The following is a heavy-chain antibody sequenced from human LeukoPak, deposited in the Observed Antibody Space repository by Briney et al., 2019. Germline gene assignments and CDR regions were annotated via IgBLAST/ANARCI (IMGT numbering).Heavy chain of an antibody. CDR2: ISYDGSNK. CDR3: AKVTGIAARPKDWFDP. J-gene: IGHJ5*02. Sequence: PGGSLRLSCAASGFTFSSYGMHWVRQAPGKGLEWVAVISYDGSNKYYADSVKGRFTISRDNSKNTLYLQMNSLRAEDTVVNYCAKVTGIAARPKDWFDPWGQGTLVTVSS. D-gene: IGHD6-6*01. V-gene: IGHV3-30*18. CDR1: GFTFSSYG.